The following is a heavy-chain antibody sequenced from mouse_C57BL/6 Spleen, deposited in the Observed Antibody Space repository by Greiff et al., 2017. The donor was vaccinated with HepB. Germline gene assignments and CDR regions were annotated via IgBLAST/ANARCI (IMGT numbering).Heavy chain of an antibody. D-gene: IGHD1-1*01. CDR2: IYPGSGST. Sequence: VQLQQPGAELVKPGASVKMSCKASGYTFTSYWITWVKQRPGQGLEWIGDIYPGSGSTNYNEKFKSKATLTVDTSSSTAYMQLSSLTSEDSAVYDGARGGITTVEYYFDYWGQGATLTVSS. V-gene: IGHV1-55*01. J-gene: IGHJ2*01. CDR3: ARGGITTVEYYFDY. CDR1: GYTFTSYW.